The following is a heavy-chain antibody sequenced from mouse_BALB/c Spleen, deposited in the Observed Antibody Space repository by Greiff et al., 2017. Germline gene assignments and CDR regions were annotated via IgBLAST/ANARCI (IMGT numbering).Heavy chain of an antibody. CDR2: ISYDGSN. Sequence: EVQLVESGPGLVKPSQSLSLTCSVTGYSITSGYYWNWIRQFPGNKLEWMGYISYDGSNNYNPSLKNRISITRDTSKNQFFLKLNSVTTEDTATYYCATKYGGYAMDYWGQGTSVTVSS. CDR3: ATKYGGYAMDY. CDR1: GYSITSGYY. J-gene: IGHJ4*01. V-gene: IGHV3-6*02. D-gene: IGHD1-1*02.